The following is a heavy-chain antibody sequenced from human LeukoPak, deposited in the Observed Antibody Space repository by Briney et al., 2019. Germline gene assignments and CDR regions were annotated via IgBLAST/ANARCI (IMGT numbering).Heavy chain of an antibody. CDR2: IYYSGSN. Sequence: PSETLSLTCTVSGGSISSYYWSWIRQPPGKGLEWIGYIYYSGSNFYNPSLESRVTMSADTSKNKFSLKLRSVTAVDTAVYYCARKMEATGATAGSVDYWGQGILVTVSS. D-gene: IGHD1-26*01. CDR1: GGSISSYY. J-gene: IGHJ4*02. V-gene: IGHV4-59*04. CDR3: ARKMEATGATAGSVDY.